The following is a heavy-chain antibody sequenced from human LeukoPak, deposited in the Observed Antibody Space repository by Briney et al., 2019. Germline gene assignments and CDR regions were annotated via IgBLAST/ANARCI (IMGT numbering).Heavy chain of an antibody. V-gene: IGHV1-46*01. CDR3: ARDGPRIAALGEDFDY. CDR2: INPSGGNT. Sequence: ASVKVSCKASGYTFTSYYMHWVRQAPGQGLEWIGIINPSGGNTSYAQKFQGRVTMTRDTSTSTVYMELSSLRSEDTAVYYCARDGPRIAALGEDFDYWGQGTLVTVSS. D-gene: IGHD6-6*01. CDR1: GYTFTSYY. J-gene: IGHJ4*02.